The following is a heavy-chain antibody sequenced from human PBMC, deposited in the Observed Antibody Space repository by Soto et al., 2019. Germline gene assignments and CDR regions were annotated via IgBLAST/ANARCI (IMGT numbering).Heavy chain of an antibody. V-gene: IGHV4-34*01. CDR3: ARGVLYCSGGSCYSWLYYYYYMDV. CDR2: INHSGST. Sequence: SSETLSLTCAVYGGSFSGYYWSWIRQPPGKGLEWIGEINHSGSTNYNPSLKSRVTISVDTSKNQFSLKLSSVTAADTAVYCCARGVLYCSGGSCYSWLYYYYYMDVWGKGTTVTVS. D-gene: IGHD2-15*01. CDR1: GGSFSGYY. J-gene: IGHJ6*03.